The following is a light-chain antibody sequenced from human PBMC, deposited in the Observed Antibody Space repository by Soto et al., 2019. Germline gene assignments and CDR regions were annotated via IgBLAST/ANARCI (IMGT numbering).Light chain of an antibody. Sequence: QSALTQPASVSGSPGQSITISCTGTSSDIGGYNHVSWYQHHPGKAPKLVIFDVSNRPSGVSNRFSGSKSGNTAALTISGLQAEDEADYYCNSYTGSSTLRVFGTGTKVTVL. V-gene: IGLV2-14*03. J-gene: IGLJ1*01. CDR1: SSDIGGYNH. CDR2: DVS. CDR3: NSYTGSSTLRV.